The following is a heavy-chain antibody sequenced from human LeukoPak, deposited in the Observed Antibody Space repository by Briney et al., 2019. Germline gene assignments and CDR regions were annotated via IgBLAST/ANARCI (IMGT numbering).Heavy chain of an antibody. CDR1: GGSFSDYY. CDR3: ARGSSITIFGVVRPYFDY. D-gene: IGHD3-3*01. V-gene: IGHV4-34*01. CDR2: INHSGSA. Sequence: SETLSLTCAVYGGSFSDYYWNWIRQPPGKGLEWIGEINHSGSANYNPSLKSRVTISVDRSKNQFSLKLSSVTAADTAVYYCARGSSITIFGVVRPYFDYWGQGTLVTVSS. J-gene: IGHJ4*02.